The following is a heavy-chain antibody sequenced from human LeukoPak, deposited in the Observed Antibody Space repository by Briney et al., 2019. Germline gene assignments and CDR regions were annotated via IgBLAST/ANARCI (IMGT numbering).Heavy chain of an antibody. CDR2: ISSSVSTI. J-gene: IGHJ3*02. CDR1: GFTFSSYE. V-gene: IGHV3-48*03. D-gene: IGHD2-21*01. Sequence: GGSLRLSCAASGFTFSSYEMNWVRQAPGKGLEWVSYISSSVSTISYADSVKGRFTISRDNAKNSLYLQMNSLRAEDTAVYYCARDRRPNRGGGESRDAFDIWGQGTKVTVSS. CDR3: ARDRRPNRGGGESRDAFDI.